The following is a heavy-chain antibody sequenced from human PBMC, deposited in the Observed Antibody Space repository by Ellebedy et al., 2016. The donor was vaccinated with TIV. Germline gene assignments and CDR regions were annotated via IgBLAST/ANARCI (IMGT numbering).Heavy chain of an antibody. CDR1: GFTFKDHA. CDR3: ARVKSTSWYRPFVH. Sequence: PGGSLRLSCTTSGFTFKDHAMGWVRRAPGKGLQCVSTISGSASNTLYADSVQGSFIISKDWSRNTLYLQMSSLRADDTAIYYCARVKSTSWYRPFVHWGQGTLVAVSS. CDR2: ISGSASNT. V-gene: IGHV3-23*01. J-gene: IGHJ4*02. D-gene: IGHD6-19*01.